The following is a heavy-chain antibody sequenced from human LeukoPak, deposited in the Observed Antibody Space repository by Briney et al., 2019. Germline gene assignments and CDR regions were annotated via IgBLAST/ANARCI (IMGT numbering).Heavy chain of an antibody. V-gene: IGHV3-23*01. Sequence: GGSLRLSCAASGFTFSSYAMSWVRQAPGKGLEWVSGISGSGGNTYYADSVKGRFPISRDSSKNTLYLQMNSLRAEDTAVYYCAKGGSYYVEDTFDIWGQGTMVTVSS. CDR2: ISGSGGNT. J-gene: IGHJ3*02. CDR3: AKGGSYYVEDTFDI. CDR1: GFTFSSYA. D-gene: IGHD1-26*01.